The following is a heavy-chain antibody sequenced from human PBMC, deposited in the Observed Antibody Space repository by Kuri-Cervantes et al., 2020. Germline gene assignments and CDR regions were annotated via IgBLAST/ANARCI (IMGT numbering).Heavy chain of an antibody. CDR2: INPNSGGT. CDR1: GYTFTDYY. Sequence: ASVKVSCKASGYTFTDYYMHWVRQAPGQGLEWMGWINPNSGGTNYAQKFPGRVTITADKSTSTAYMELSSLRSEDTAVYYCARDSSTVTTPDVWGQGTTVTVSS. D-gene: IGHD4-17*01. J-gene: IGHJ6*02. V-gene: IGHV1-2*02. CDR3: ARDSSTVTTPDV.